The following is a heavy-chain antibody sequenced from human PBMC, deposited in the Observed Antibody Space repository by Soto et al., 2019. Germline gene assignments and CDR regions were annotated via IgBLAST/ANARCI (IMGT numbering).Heavy chain of an antibody. D-gene: IGHD3-22*01. CDR1: GGTFSSYA. Sequence: LVKVSCKASGGTFSSYAISWVRQAPGQGLEWMGGIIPIFGTANYAQKFQGRVTITADESTSTAYMELSSLRSEDTAVYYCARGSRDYYDSSGPIDAFDIWAQGTMVTVSS. V-gene: IGHV1-69*13. CDR3: ARGSRDYYDSSGPIDAFDI. J-gene: IGHJ3*02. CDR2: IIPIFGTA.